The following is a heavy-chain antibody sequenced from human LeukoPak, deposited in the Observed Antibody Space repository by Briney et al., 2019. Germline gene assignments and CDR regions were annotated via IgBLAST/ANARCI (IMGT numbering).Heavy chain of an antibody. Sequence: ASVKVSCKASGGTFSSYAISWVRQAPGQGLEWMGGIIPIFGTASYAQKFQGRVTMTRDTSTSTVYMELSSLRSEDTAVYYCAKSSPHGSGSYYNAYNWFDPWGQGTLVTVSS. CDR1: GGTFSSYA. V-gene: IGHV1-69*05. D-gene: IGHD3-10*01. CDR3: AKSSPHGSGSYYNAYNWFDP. CDR2: IIPIFGTA. J-gene: IGHJ5*02.